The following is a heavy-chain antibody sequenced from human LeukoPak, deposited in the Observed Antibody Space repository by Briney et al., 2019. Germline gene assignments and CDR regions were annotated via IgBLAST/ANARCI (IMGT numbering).Heavy chain of an antibody. V-gene: IGHV1-69*04. Sequence: GASVKVSCKASGGTFSSYAISWVRQAPGQGLEWMGRIIPIFGIANYAQKFQGRVTITADKSTSTAYMELSSLRSEDTAVYYCARSIAASHYYYYGMDVWGQGTTVTVSS. J-gene: IGHJ6*02. CDR3: ARSIAASHYYYYGMDV. D-gene: IGHD6-6*01. CDR1: GGTFSSYA. CDR2: IIPIFGIA.